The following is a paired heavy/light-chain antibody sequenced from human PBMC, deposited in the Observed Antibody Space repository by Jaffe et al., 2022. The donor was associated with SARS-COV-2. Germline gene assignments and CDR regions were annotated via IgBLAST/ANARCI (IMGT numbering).Light chain of an antibody. J-gene: IGLJ3*02. Sequence: QSALTQPASMSGSPGQSITISCTGTSSEIGSYEFVSWYQHHPGKAPRLMIYAGTKRPSGVSDRFSGSTSANTASLTISGLQADDEANYYCCLYAGTSPLFGGGTRLTVL. CDR3: CLYAGTSPL. CDR2: AGT. V-gene: IGLV2-23*01. CDR1: SSEIGSYEF.
Heavy chain of an antibody. Sequence: QITLKESGPALVKPTQTLTLTCTLSGFSLNTSGMGVGWVRQPPGKGLDWLALIYWDDSQRFSPSLKSRVTITKDTSRNQVVLTLTDMDPVDTATYYCVHISRQQLVPRYYYYYMDVWGSGTTVTVSS. CDR1: GFSLNTSGMG. CDR2: IYWDDSQ. J-gene: IGHJ6*03. V-gene: IGHV2-5*02. CDR3: VHISRQQLVPRYYYYYMDV. D-gene: IGHD1-1*01.